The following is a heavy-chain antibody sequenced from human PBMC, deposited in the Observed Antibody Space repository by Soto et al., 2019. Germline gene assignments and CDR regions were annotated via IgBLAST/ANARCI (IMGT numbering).Heavy chain of an antibody. Sequence: QVQLVESGGGVVQPGRSLRLSCAASGFTFSSYAMHWVRQAPGKGLEWVAVISYDGSNKYYADSVKGRFTISRDNSKNTLYRQMNSLRAEDTAVYYCASVHSHYYGMDVWGQGTTVTVSS. J-gene: IGHJ6*02. V-gene: IGHV3-30-3*01. CDR3: ASVHSHYYGMDV. CDR1: GFTFSSYA. CDR2: ISYDGSNK.